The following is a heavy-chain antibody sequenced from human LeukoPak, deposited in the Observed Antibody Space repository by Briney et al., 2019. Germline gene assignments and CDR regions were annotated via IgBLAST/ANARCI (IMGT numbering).Heavy chain of an antibody. CDR1: GYTFTSYD. J-gene: IGHJ4*02. V-gene: IGHV1-8*01. Sequence: ASVKVACKASGYTFTSYDINWVRQATGQGLEWMGWMNSNSGNTAYAQKFQGRVAMTRNTSISTAYMELSSLRSEDTAVYYCARGRSKGMNWGQGTLVTVSS. CDR2: MNSNSGNT. CDR3: ARGRSKGMN.